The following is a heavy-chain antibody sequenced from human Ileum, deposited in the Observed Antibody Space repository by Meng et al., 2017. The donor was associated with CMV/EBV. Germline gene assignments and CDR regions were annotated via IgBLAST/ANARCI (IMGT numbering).Heavy chain of an antibody. Sequence: VRLQQLGPGVVRHAQTRSPSCSVSGDSIVSDNYRWCWCRQPAGKGLGWIGQRHKNGNDNYNASLKSRVTIAIDTSKNQFSLTLTSVTAADTAVYYWAIYYGGVGGRGYWAQGTLVTVSS. J-gene: IGHJ4*02. CDR3: AIYYGGVGGRGY. D-gene: IGHD2-21*01. CDR1: GDSIVSDNYR. CDR2: RHKNGND. V-gene: IGHV4-61*09.